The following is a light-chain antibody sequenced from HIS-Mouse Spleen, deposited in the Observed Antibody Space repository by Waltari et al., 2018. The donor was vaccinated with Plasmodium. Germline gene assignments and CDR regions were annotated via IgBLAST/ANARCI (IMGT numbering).Light chain of an antibody. V-gene: IGLV2-23*01. CDR3: CSYAGSSTLV. Sequence: QSALTQPASVSGSPGQSITIPCTGTSRHVGSYNLVPWYQQHPGKAPKLMIYEGSKRPSGVSNRFSGSKSGNTASLTISGLQAEDEADYYCCSYAGSSTLVFGTGTKVTVL. CDR1: SRHVGSYNL. CDR2: EGS. J-gene: IGLJ1*01.